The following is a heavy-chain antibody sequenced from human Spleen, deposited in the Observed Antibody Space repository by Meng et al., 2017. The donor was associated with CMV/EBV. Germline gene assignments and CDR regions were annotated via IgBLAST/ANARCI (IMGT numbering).Heavy chain of an antibody. CDR1: GYTFTGYY. J-gene: IGHJ6*02. CDR2: INPNRGGT. V-gene: IGHV1-2*02. D-gene: IGHD1/OR15-1a*01. Sequence: ASVKVSCKASGYTFTGYYIHWVRQAPGQGLEWMGWINPNRGGTNFAQKFEDRVTMTRDTSIRIAYMELSRLRSDDTAVYYCAKDQQRSAAGVDVWGQGTTVTVSS. CDR3: AKDQQRSAAGVDV.